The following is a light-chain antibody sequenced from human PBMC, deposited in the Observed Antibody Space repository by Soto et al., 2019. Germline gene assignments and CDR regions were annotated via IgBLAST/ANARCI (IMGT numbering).Light chain of an antibody. V-gene: IGLV1-40*01. CDR3: QSYDSSLSGREV. CDR2: GNS. Sequence: QPVLTQPPSVSGAPGQRVTISCTGSSSNIGAGYDVHWYQQLPGTAPKLLIYGNSNRPSGVPDRFSGSKSGTSASLAITGLQAEDEADYYCQSYDSSLSGREVFGGGTKLTV. J-gene: IGLJ2*01. CDR1: SSNIGAGYD.